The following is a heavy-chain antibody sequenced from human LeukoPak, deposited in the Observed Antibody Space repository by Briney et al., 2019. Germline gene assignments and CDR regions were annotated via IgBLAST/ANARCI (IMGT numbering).Heavy chain of an antibody. Sequence: PGGSLRLSCAASGFTFSSYSMNWVRQAPGKGLEWVSYISSSSSTIYYADSVKGRFTISRDNAKNSLYLQMNSLRAEDTAVYYCARDRGYSSGRYVDYWGQGTLVTVSS. CDR2: ISSSSSTI. V-gene: IGHV3-48*01. CDR3: ARDRGYSSGRYVDY. CDR1: GFTFSSYS. D-gene: IGHD6-19*01. J-gene: IGHJ4*02.